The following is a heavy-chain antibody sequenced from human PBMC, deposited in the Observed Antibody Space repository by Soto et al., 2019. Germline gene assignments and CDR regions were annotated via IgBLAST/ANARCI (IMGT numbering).Heavy chain of an antibody. J-gene: IGHJ6*02. CDR2: ISGSGGST. CDR1: GFTFSSYA. CDR3: AKYTTGYPDYYYSGRDV. V-gene: IGHV3-23*01. Sequence: EVQLLESGGGLVQPGGSLRLSCAASGFTFSSYAMSWVRQAPGKGLEWVSAISGSGGSTYYADSVKGRFTISRDNSKNTLYLQMNSRGAEEPAIYYCAKYTTGYPDYYYSGRDVWGQGTTVTPSS. D-gene: IGHD1-1*01.